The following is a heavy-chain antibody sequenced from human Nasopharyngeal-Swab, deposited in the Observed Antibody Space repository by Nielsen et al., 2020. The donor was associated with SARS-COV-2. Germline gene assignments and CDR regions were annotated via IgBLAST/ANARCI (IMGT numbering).Heavy chain of an antibody. D-gene: IGHD3-22*01. CDR1: GFTFSSYG. J-gene: IGHJ6*02. CDR2: IWYDGSNK. CDR3: ARDLGDSSGYFSFNYYYYGMDV. V-gene: IGHV3-33*01. Sequence: GGSLRLSCAASGFTFSSYGMHWVRQAPGKGLEWVAVIWYDGSNKYYADSVKGRFTISRDNSKNTLYLQMNSLRAEDTAVYYCARDLGDSSGYFSFNYYYYGMDVWGQGTTVTVSS.